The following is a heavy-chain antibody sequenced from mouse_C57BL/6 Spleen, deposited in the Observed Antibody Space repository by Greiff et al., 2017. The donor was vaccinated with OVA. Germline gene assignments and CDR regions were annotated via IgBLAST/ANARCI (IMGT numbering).Heavy chain of an antibody. V-gene: IGHV1-81*01. CDR3: ARSSPDYYAMDY. J-gene: IGHJ4*01. Sequence: QVHVKQSGAELARPGASVKLSCKASGYTFTSYGISWVKQRTGQGLEWIGEIYPRSGNTYYNEKFKGKATLTADKSSSTAYMELRSLTSEDSAVYFCARSSPDYYAMDYWGQGTSVTVSS. CDR1: GYTFTSYG. CDR2: IYPRSGNT.